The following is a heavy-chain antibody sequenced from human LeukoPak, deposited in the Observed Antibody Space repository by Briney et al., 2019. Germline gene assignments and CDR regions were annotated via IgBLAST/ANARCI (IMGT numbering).Heavy chain of an antibody. CDR1: GGSISSSRDY. D-gene: IGHD5-18*01. J-gene: IGHJ4*02. Sequence: SETLSLTCTVSGGSISSSRDYWAWIRQPPGKGLEWIGEINHSGSTNYNPSLKSRVTISVDTSKNQFSLKLSSVTAADTAVYYCARRTDTRGYRRFDYWGQGTLVTVSS. CDR3: ARRTDTRGYRRFDY. V-gene: IGHV4-39*07. CDR2: INHSGST.